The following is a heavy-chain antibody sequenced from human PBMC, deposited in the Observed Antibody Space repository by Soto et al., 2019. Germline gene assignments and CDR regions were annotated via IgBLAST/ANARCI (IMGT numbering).Heavy chain of an antibody. V-gene: IGHV4-59*08. Sequence: PSETLSLTCTVSNGSVSGYYWSWIRQSPGKGLEWIGYIYYSGSTYYNPSLKSRVTISVDTSKNQFSLKLGSVTASDTAVYFCERHSTWLLLSDYWGQGTLVTVSS. CDR3: ERHSTWLLLSDY. CDR1: NGSVSGYY. J-gene: IGHJ4*02. CDR2: IYYSGST. D-gene: IGHD3-22*01.